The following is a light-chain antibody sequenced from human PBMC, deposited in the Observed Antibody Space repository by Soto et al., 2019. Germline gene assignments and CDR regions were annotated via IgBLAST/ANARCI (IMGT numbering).Light chain of an antibody. CDR3: LQVYNFSWT. V-gene: IGKV1-6*01. Sequence: AIQMSQSPSSLSASVGDRVTISCRASQVIGNDLAWYQQKPGKAPRLLIFAASNLQSGVPSRFSGSGSGTDFTLTICRLQPEDFTTYCCLQVYNFSWTFDEGTKVDIK. CDR2: AAS. CDR1: QVIGND. J-gene: IGKJ1*01.